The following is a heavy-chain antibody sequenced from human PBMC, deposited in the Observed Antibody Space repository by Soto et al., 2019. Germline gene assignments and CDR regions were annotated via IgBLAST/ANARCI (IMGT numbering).Heavy chain of an antibody. J-gene: IGHJ4*02. Sequence: PSETLSLTCTVSGGSISSYYWIWIRQPPGKGLESIGYIYYSGRTTYNTSIKSRVTIPVETSQNPSYLNLSSVTAEENAVYYRASSYGGNLDYWGQGTLVTVSS. CDR1: GGSISSYY. CDR2: IYYSGRT. CDR3: ASSYGGNLDY. D-gene: IGHD4-17*01. V-gene: IGHV4-59*08.